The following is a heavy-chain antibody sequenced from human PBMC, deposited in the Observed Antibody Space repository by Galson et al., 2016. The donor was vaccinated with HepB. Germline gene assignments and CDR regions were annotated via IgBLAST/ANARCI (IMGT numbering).Heavy chain of an antibody. D-gene: IGHD6-13*01. CDR2: ISWNSDKI. CDR1: GFTFDDYA. Sequence: SLRLSCAASGFTFDDYAMHWVRQAPGKGLEWVSGISWNSDKIAYADSVKGRFTISRENAKNSLYLQMNSLRAEDTALYYCAKTRVGSWYRGGTFDYWGQGTLVTVSS. CDR3: AKTRVGSWYRGGTFDY. V-gene: IGHV3-9*01. J-gene: IGHJ4*02.